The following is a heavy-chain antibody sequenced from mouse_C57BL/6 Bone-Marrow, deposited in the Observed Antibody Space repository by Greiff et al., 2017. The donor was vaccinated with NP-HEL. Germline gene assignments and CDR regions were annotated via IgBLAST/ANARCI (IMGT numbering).Heavy chain of an antibody. CDR2: IDPSDSYT. Sequence: VQLQQPGAELVMPGASVKLSCKASGYTFTSYWMHWVKQRPGQGLEWIGEIDPSDSYTNYNQKFKGKSTLTVDKSSSTAYMQLSSLTSEDAAVYYCARWLTGGGFAYWGQGTLVTVSA. D-gene: IGHD4-1*01. CDR1: GYTFTSYW. CDR3: ARWLTGGGFAY. J-gene: IGHJ3*01. V-gene: IGHV1-69*01.